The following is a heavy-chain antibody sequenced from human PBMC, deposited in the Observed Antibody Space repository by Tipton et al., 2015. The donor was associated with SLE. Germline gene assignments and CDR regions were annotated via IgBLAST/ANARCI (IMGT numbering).Heavy chain of an antibody. CDR2: IYHSGST. V-gene: IGHV4-38-2*02. Sequence: TLSLTCTVSGYSISSGYYWGWIRQPPGKGLEWIGSIYHSGSTYYNPSLKSRVTISVDTSKDRFSLKLSSVTAADTAVYYCASHSGYDGWGQGTLVTVSS. CDR1: GYSISSGYY. CDR3: ASHSGYDG. J-gene: IGHJ4*02. D-gene: IGHD5-12*01.